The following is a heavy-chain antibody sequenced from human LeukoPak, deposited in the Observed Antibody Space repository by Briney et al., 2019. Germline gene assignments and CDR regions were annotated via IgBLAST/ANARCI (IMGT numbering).Heavy chain of an antibody. Sequence: GASVKVSCKASGYTFTSYAISWVRQAPGQGLEWMGGIIPIFGTANYAQKFQGRVTITADESTSTAYMELSSLRSEDTAVYYCAAKSERITIFGVVGYYYGMDVWGQGTTVTVSS. J-gene: IGHJ6*02. CDR3: AAKSERITIFGVVGYYYGMDV. D-gene: IGHD3-3*01. V-gene: IGHV1-69*13. CDR1: GYTFTSYA. CDR2: IIPIFGTA.